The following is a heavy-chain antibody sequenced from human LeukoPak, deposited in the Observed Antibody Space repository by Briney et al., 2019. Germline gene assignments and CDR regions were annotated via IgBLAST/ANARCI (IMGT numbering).Heavy chain of an antibody. J-gene: IGHJ4*02. CDR3: ARDRPGDYAENHYFDY. CDR1: GYTFTSYG. D-gene: IGHD4-17*01. CDR2: ISAYNGNT. V-gene: IGHV1-18*01. Sequence: ASVKVSCKTSGYTFTSYGISWVRQAPGQGLEWMGWISAYNGNTNYAQKLQGRVTMTTDTSTSTAYMELRSLRSDDTAVYYCARDRPGDYAENHYFDYWGQGTLVTVSS.